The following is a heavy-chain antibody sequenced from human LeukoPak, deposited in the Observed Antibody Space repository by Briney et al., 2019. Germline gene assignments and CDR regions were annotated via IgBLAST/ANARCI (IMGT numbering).Heavy chain of an antibody. Sequence: PGGSLRLTCAASGFTFSSYSMNWVRQAPGKGLQWVSYISGSGDAIFYAESVQGRFTISRDNAKNSVYLQMNSLRAEDTAVYYCARTYGSGSLDYGGQGTLVTVSS. CDR1: GFTFSSYS. CDR3: ARTYGSGSLDY. J-gene: IGHJ4*02. D-gene: IGHD2-15*01. CDR2: ISGSGDAI. V-gene: IGHV3-48*01.